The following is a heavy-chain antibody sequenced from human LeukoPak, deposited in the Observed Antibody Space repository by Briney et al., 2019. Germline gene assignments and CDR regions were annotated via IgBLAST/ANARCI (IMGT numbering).Heavy chain of an antibody. J-gene: IGHJ4*02. CDR3: AKDLNWGGR. CDR1: GFTSSNYA. D-gene: IGHD7-27*01. CDR2: ISGSGGST. Sequence: GGSLRLSCAASGFTSSNYAMTWVRQAPGKGLEWVSTISGSGGSTYYADSVKGRFTISRDNSKNTLYLQMNSLRAEDTAVYYCAKDLNWGGRWGQGTLVTVSS. V-gene: IGHV3-23*01.